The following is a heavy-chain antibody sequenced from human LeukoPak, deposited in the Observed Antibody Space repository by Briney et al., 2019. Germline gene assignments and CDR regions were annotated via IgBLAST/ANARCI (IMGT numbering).Heavy chain of an antibody. CDR1: GGSMSTYY. CDR3: ARSTGWYAFT. Sequence: SETLSLTCTVSGGSMSTYYWTWIRQSPGKGLEWMGYIYHSGSTKYNPSLESRVTISVDTSKNQFSLKMRSVTTADTAVYYCARSTGWYAFTWGQGTLVTVSS. D-gene: IGHD6-19*01. V-gene: IGHV4-59*01. CDR2: IYHSGST. J-gene: IGHJ4*01.